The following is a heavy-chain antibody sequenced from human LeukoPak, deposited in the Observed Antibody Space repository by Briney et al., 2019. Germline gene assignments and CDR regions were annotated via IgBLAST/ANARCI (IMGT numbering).Heavy chain of an antibody. D-gene: IGHD2-15*01. CDR2: INRDGRTT. J-gene: IGHJ4*02. CDR1: GFTFNEYA. CDR3: AKALHSWELLPVFDY. V-gene: IGHV3-43*02. Sequence: GGSLRLSCAASGFTFNEYAMHWVRQVPGKGLEWVSLINRDGRTTYYADSVQGRFTISRDNNKKSLLLQMDSLGTEDTALYYCAKALHSWELLPVFDYWGQGTLVTVSS.